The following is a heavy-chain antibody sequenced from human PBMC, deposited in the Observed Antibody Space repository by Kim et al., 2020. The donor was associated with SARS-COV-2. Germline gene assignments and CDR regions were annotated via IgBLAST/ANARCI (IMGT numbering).Heavy chain of an antibody. CDR3: TKRVVCYMFIDY. CDR2: LSGGGDIT. V-gene: IGHV3-23*01. J-gene: IGHJ4*01. CDR1: GFTFSNHS. D-gene: IGHD2-15*01. Sequence: GGSLRLSCVASGFTFSNHSMRWVRQAPGKGLQLVSGLSGGGDITAYADSVKGRFTIPRDNSKNTLFLQLTSLGSENPADYHCTKRVVCYMFIDYWD.